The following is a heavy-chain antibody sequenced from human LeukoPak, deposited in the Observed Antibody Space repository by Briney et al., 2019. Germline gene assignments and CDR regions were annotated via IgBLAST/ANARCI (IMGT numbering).Heavy chain of an antibody. V-gene: IGHV1-2*02. J-gene: IGHJ4*02. CDR2: INPNSGGT. D-gene: IGHD6-13*01. Sequence: ASVKVSCKASGYTFIGNYMHWVRQAPGQGLEWMGWINPNSGGTKYAQKFQGRVTMTRDTSISTAYMELSRLRSDDTAIYYCARDLRYSSSWAPPDDYWGQGTLVTVSS. CDR1: GYTFIGNY. CDR3: ARDLRYSSSWAPPDDY.